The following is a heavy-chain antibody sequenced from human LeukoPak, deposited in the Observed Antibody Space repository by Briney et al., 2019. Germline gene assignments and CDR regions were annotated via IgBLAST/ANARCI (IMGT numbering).Heavy chain of an antibody. CDR2: ISYDGSNK. D-gene: IGHD3-10*01. J-gene: IGHJ5*02. V-gene: IGHV3-30-3*01. CDR3: AHINLPVWFGGA. Sequence: GGSLRLSCAASGFTFSSYAMHWVRQAPGKGLEWVAVISYDGSNKYYADSVKGRFTISRDNSKNTLYLQMNSLRAEDTAVYYCAHINLPVWFGGAWGQGTLVTVSS. CDR1: GFTFSSYA.